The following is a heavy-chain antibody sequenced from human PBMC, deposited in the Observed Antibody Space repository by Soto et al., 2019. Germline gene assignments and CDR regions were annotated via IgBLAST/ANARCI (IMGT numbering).Heavy chain of an antibody. Sequence: SETLSLTCTVSGGSISSGGYYWTWVRQPPGKGLEWIGEIYHSGSTNYNPSLKSRVTISVDKSKNQFSLKLSSVTAADTAVYYCARRYGYSFDYWGQGTLVTVSS. V-gene: IGHV4-39*07. D-gene: IGHD1-1*01. CDR3: ARRYGYSFDY. CDR2: IYHSGST. J-gene: IGHJ4*02. CDR1: GGSISSGGYY.